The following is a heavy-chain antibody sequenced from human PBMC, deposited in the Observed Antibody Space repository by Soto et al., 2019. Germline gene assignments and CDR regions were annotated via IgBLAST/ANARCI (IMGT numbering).Heavy chain of an antibody. V-gene: IGHV4-4*02. CDR2: IYHSGST. D-gene: IGHD1-1*01. CDR1: GGSISSSNW. CDR3: AGEGTNGFDP. J-gene: IGHJ5*02. Sequence: QVQLQESGPGLVKPSGTLSLTCAVSGGSISSSNWWSWVRQPPGKGLEWIGEIYHSGSTNYNPSLNXXGXIXXDKSKTQSSLKLSSVPAADTAVYYCAGEGTNGFDPWGQGTLVTVSS.